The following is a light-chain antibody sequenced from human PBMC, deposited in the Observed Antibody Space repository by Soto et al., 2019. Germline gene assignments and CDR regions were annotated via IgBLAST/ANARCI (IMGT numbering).Light chain of an antibody. Sequence: AIRMTQSPSSFSASTGDRVTITCRASQGISSYLAWYQQKPGKAPKLLIYAASTLQSGVPSRFSGSGSGTDFTLHISCLQSEDFATYYCQQYYSYTWTFGQGTKVEIK. CDR3: QQYYSYTWT. J-gene: IGKJ1*01. CDR1: QGISSY. CDR2: AAS. V-gene: IGKV1-8*01.